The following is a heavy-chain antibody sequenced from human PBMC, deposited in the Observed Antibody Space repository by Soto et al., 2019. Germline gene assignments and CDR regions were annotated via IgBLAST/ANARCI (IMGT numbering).Heavy chain of an antibody. V-gene: IGHV3-7*01. J-gene: IGHJ4*02. CDR1: GFTFSSYW. Sequence: GSLRLSCAASGFTFSSYWMSWVRQAPGKGLEWVANIKQDGSEKYYVDSVKGRFTISRDNAKNSLYLQMNSLRAEDTAVYYCARVGSIAARPPFIFDYWGQGTLVTVSS. D-gene: IGHD6-6*01. CDR2: IKQDGSEK. CDR3: ARVGSIAARPPFIFDY.